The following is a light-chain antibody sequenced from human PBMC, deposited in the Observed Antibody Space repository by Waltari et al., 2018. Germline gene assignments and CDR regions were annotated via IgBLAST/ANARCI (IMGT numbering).Light chain of an antibody. Sequence: SYVLTQPPSVSVAPGETARITCWGNNIDSKSVHWYRQRPGQAPVLVISYDSDRPSGIPERFSGSNSGNTATLTISRVEAGDEADYYCQVWDANTDPGVFGTGTEVTVL. CDR1: NIDSKS. V-gene: IGLV3-21*01. CDR2: YDS. J-gene: IGLJ1*01. CDR3: QVWDANTDPGV.